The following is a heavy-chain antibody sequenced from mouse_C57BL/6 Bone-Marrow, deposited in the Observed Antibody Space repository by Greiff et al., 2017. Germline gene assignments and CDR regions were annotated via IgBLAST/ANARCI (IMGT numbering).Heavy chain of an antibody. Sequence: VQLQQSGAELARPGASAKLSCKASGYTFTSYGISWVKQRTGQGLAWIGEIYPRSGNTFYNAMFKGKAPLTADKAARSAYMGLRRLTSGDSAVYFCAGGVWRFAYWGQGPLVTGSA. J-gene: IGHJ3*01. CDR2: IYPRSGNT. CDR1: GYTFTSYG. V-gene: IGHV1-81*01. CDR3: AGGVWRFAY.